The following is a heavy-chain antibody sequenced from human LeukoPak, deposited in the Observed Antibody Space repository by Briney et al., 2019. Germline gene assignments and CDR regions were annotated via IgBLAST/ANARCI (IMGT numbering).Heavy chain of an antibody. CDR2: IYSGGST. J-gene: IGHJ5*02. Sequence: PGGSLRLSCAASGLTVSSNYMSWVRQAPGKGLEWVSIIYSGGSTYYADSVKGRFTVSRDNSKNTLYLQINSLRAEDTAAYYCARAGYGSSKFDPWGQGTLVTVSS. V-gene: IGHV3-53*01. CDR1: GLTVSSNY. D-gene: IGHD6-13*01. CDR3: ARAGYGSSKFDP.